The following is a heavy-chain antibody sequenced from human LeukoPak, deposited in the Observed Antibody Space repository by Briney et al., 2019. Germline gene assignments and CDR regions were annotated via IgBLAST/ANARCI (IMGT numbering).Heavy chain of an antibody. V-gene: IGHV4-61*02. Sequence: PSETLSLTCTVSGGSISSGSYYWSWIRQPAGKGLEWIGRIYTSGSTNYNPSLKSRVTISVDTSKNQFSLKLSSVTAADTAVYYCARTPYCSSASCSRFDPWGQGTLVTVSS. D-gene: IGHD2-2*01. CDR1: GGSISSGSYY. CDR2: IYTSGST. J-gene: IGHJ5*02. CDR3: ARTPYCSSASCSRFDP.